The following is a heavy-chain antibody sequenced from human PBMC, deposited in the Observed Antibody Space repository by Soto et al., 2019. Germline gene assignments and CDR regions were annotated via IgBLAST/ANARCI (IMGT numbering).Heavy chain of an antibody. CDR3: AKERSSGWSFDY. D-gene: IGHD6-19*01. Sequence: PGGSLRLSCAASGFTFSTYAMNWVRQAPGKGMEWVSGISGSGDSTYYADSVKGRFTDSRDNSKNTLYLQMNSLRAEDTAVFYCAKERSSGWSFDYWGQGTLVTVSS. V-gene: IGHV3-23*01. J-gene: IGHJ4*02. CDR1: GFTFSTYA. CDR2: ISGSGDST.